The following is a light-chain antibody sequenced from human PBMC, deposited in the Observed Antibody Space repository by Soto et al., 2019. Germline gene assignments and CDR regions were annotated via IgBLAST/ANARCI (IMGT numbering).Light chain of an antibody. V-gene: IGLV2-14*01. CDR2: QVS. Sequence: QSALTQPASVSGSPGQSITISCTGTSSDVGGYNYVSWYQQHPGTAPTLIIYQVSNRPSGVSDRFSASKSGNTASLTISGLQAEDEADYYCSSYASSAARVFGTGTKLTVL. J-gene: IGLJ1*01. CDR3: SSYASSAARV. CDR1: SSDVGGYNY.